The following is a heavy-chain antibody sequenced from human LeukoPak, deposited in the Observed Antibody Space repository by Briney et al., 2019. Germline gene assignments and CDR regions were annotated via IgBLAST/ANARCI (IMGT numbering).Heavy chain of an antibody. CDR3: ARDSITMVRGVYYYYMDV. V-gene: IGHV4-4*02. CDR1: GGSISSSNW. D-gene: IGHD3-10*01. J-gene: IGHJ6*03. Sequence: PSGTLSLTCAVSGGSISSSNWWSWVRQPPGKGLEWIGEIDHSGSTNYNPSLKSRVTISVDKSKNQFSLKLSSVTAADTAVYYCARDSITMVRGVYYYYMDVWGKGTTVTVSS. CDR2: IDHSGST.